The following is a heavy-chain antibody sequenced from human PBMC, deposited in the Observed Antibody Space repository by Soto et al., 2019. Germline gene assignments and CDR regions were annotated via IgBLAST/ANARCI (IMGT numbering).Heavy chain of an antibody. V-gene: IGHV4-31*03. J-gene: IGHJ6*02. Sequence: QVQLQESGPGLVKPSQTLSLTCTVSGGSISSGGYYWSWIRQHPGKGLAWIGYIYYSGSTYYNPSLKSRVTISVDTSKNRFSLKLSSVTAAETAVYYCARVCGGDCHYGMDVWGQGTTVTVSS. D-gene: IGHD2-21*02. CDR3: ARVCGGDCHYGMDV. CDR1: GGSISSGGYY. CDR2: IYYSGST.